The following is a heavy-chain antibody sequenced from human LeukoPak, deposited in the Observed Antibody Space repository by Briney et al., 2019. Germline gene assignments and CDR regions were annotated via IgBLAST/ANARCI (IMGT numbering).Heavy chain of an antibody. Sequence: GGSLRLSCAPPGFTFSSYAMHWVRQAPGKGLEWVAVISYDGSNKYYADSVKGRFTISRDNSKNTLYLQMNSLRAEDTAVYYCARDGYYYGSGSKYNWFDPWGQGTLVTVSS. D-gene: IGHD3-10*01. CDR2: ISYDGSNK. CDR3: ARDGYYYGSGSKYNWFDP. V-gene: IGHV3-30*04. J-gene: IGHJ5*02. CDR1: GFTFSSYA.